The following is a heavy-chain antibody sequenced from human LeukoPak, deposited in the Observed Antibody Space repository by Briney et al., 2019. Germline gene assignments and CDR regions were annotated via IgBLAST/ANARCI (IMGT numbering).Heavy chain of an antibody. CDR1: GYTFTDYY. Sequence: GASVKVSCKASGYTFTDYYIHWMRQAPGQGLEWMGWIAPNSGGTNSAQKFQGRVTMTRDTSISTAYMELTRLGSDDTAVYYCARGRGFLSDYYDWFDPWGQGTLVTVSS. CDR3: ARGRGFLSDYYDWFDP. J-gene: IGHJ5*02. V-gene: IGHV1-2*02. CDR2: IAPNSGGT. D-gene: IGHD3-3*01.